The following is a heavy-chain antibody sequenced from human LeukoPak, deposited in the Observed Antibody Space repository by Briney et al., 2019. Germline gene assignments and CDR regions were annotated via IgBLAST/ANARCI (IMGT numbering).Heavy chain of an antibody. J-gene: IGHJ5*02. CDR3: ARAETTSWGIHWFDP. V-gene: IGHV3-21*01. D-gene: IGHD1-7*01. CDR1: GFTFSSYS. Sequence: PGGSLRLSCAASGFTFSSYSMNWVRQAPGKGLEWVSSISSSSSYIYYADSVKGRFTISRDNAKNSLYLQMNSLRAEDTAVYYCARAETTSWGIHWFDPWGRGTLVTVSS. CDR2: ISSSSSYI.